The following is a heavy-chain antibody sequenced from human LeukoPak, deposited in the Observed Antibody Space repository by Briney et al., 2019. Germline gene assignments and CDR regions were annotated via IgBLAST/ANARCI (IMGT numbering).Heavy chain of an antibody. J-gene: IGHJ4*02. CDR3: ASGRRYFDLTPFDY. D-gene: IGHD3-9*01. V-gene: IGHV4-61*05. CDR2: IYYSGST. Sequence: PSETLSLTCTVSGGSISSSSYYWGWIRQPPGKGLEWIGYIYYSGSTNYNPSLKSRVTISVDTSKNQLSLKLSSVTAADTAVYYCASGRRYFDLTPFDYWGQGTLVTVSS. CDR1: GGSISSSSYY.